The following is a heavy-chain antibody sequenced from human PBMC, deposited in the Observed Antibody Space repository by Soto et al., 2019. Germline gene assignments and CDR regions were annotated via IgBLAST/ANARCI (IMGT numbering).Heavy chain of an antibody. Sequence: SVPVSCTASGGTFSSYAISWVRQAPGQGLEWMGGIIPIFGTANYAQKFQGRVTITADESTSTAYMELSSLRSEDTAVYYCATQPLEQHFFYYDYGMDVWGQGTTVTVSS. D-gene: IGHD6-13*01. J-gene: IGHJ6*02. CDR2: IIPIFGTA. CDR3: ATQPLEQHFFYYDYGMDV. CDR1: GGTFSSYA. V-gene: IGHV1-69*13.